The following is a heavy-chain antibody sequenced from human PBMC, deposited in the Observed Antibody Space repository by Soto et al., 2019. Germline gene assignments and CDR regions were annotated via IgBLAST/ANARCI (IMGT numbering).Heavy chain of an antibody. V-gene: IGHV3-7*01. CDR2: IKQDGSEK. J-gene: IGHJ6*02. CDR3: ARDGDSSSWSYYYYYYGMDV. Sequence: EVQLVESGGGLVQPGGSLRLSCAASGFTFSSYWMSWVRQAPGKGLEWVANIKQDGSEKYYVDSVKGRFTISRDNAKNSLYLQMNSLRAEDTAVYYCARDGDSSSWSYYYYYYGMDVWGQGTTVTVSS. CDR1: GFTFSSYW. D-gene: IGHD6-13*01.